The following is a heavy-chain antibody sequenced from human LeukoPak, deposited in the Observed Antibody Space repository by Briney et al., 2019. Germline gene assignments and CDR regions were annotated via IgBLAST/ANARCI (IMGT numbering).Heavy chain of an antibody. J-gene: IGHJ4*02. D-gene: IGHD6-13*01. Sequence: SETLSLTCTVSGGSISTYYWSWIRQPPGKGLEWIGYIYYSGSTNYNPSLKSRVTISVDTSKNQLSLKLSSVTAADTAVYYCARGGIAAFHFDYWGQGTLVTVSS. CDR2: IYYSGST. V-gene: IGHV4-59*01. CDR3: ARGGIAAFHFDY. CDR1: GGSISTYY.